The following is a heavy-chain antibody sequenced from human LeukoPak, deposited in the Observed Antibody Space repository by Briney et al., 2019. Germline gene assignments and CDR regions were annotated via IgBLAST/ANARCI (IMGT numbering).Heavy chain of an antibody. V-gene: IGHV3-7*02. CDR3: ALGLVTDY. D-gene: IGHD3-9*01. CDR1: GFTFSSYW. Sequence: GGSLRLSCAASGFTFSSYWMTWVRQAPGKGLEWVANINHDGSQKYYVDSVKGRFTISRDNSKNTLYLQMNSLRVEDTAVYYCALGLVTDYWGQGTLVTVSS. CDR2: INHDGSQK. J-gene: IGHJ4*02.